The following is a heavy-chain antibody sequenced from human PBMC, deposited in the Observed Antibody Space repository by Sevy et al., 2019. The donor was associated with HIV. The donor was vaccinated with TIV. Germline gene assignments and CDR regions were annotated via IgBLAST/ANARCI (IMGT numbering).Heavy chain of an antibody. V-gene: IGHV5-51*01. CDR2: IYPGDSDT. CDR1: GYSFTSYW. CDR3: ARHRSGADIVATGTSTYYYYYMDV. Sequence: GESLKISCKGSGYSFTSYWIGWVRQMPGKGLEWMGIIYPGDSDTRYSPSFQGQVTISADKSISTAYLQWSSLKASDTAMYYCARHRSGADIVATGTSTYYYYYMDVWGKGTTVTVSS. J-gene: IGHJ6*03. D-gene: IGHD5-12*01.